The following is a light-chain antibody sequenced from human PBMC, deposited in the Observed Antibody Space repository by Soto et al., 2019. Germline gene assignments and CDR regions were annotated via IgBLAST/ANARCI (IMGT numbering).Light chain of an antibody. CDR3: LQDHNSLT. V-gene: IGKV1-6*01. J-gene: IGKJ3*01. Sequence: AIQMTQSPSSLSACVGDRVTITCRASQGIRNDLAWYQQKPGKAPKLLIYAASTLQSGVPSRFSGSGSGTDFTLTISSLQPEDFATYHCLQDHNSLTLGPGTKVDIK. CDR2: AAS. CDR1: QGIRND.